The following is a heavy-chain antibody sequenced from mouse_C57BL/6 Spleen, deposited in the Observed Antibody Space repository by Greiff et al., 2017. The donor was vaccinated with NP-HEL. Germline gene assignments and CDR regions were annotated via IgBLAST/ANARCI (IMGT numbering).Heavy chain of an antibody. CDR3: AKEGYGSSYWYFDV. D-gene: IGHD1-1*01. V-gene: IGHV2-5*01. CDR2: IWRGGST. CDR1: GFSLTSYG. J-gene: IGHJ1*03. Sequence: VQRVESGPGLVQPSQSLSITCTVSGFSLTSYGVHWVRQSPGKGLEWLGVIWRGGSTDYNAAFMSRLSITKDNSKSQVFFKMNSLQADDTAIYYCAKEGYGSSYWYFDVWGTGTTVTVSS.